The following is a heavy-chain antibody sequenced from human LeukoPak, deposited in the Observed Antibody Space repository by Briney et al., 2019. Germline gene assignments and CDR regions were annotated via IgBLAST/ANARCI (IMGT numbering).Heavy chain of an antibody. J-gene: IGHJ4*02. CDR1: GFTFSSHA. V-gene: IGHV3-23*01. Sequence: GGSLRLSCAASGFTFSSHAMSWVRQAPGMGLEWVSSIGSSGSTFYADSVKGRFTISRDNSQDTLFLQMNSLRVEDTAIYYCAKVTAWYSSSWYLAYWGQGILVTVSS. CDR2: IGSSGST. D-gene: IGHD6-13*01. CDR3: AKVTAWYSSSWYLAY.